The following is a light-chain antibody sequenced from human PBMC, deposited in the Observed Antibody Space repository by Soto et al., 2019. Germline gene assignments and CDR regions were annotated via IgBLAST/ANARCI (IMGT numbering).Light chain of an antibody. CDR1: QTVQFNY. J-gene: IGKJ1*01. CDR2: AAS. V-gene: IGKV3-20*01. Sequence: DNVLTPSPGTMPLSPLARLILSWNASQTVQFNYVAWYQQKPGQAPRLLINAASNRATGIPDRFSGSGSGMDFTLTISSLEPEDFAVYYCQQYDNSAWTFGQGTKVDIK. CDR3: QQYDNSAWT.